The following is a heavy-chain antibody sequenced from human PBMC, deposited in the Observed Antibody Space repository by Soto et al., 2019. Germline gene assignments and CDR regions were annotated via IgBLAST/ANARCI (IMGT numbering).Heavy chain of an antibody. Sequence: LRLSCAASGFTVSSYWTHWVRQAPGKGLVWVSRISPAGSSTYYADSVRGRFTISKDTAKNTVYLQINSLGAEDAAVYYCARDSSGWYGSTYGMDVWGQGTTVTVSS. D-gene: IGHD6-19*01. V-gene: IGHV3-74*01. J-gene: IGHJ6*02. CDR1: GFTVSSYW. CDR3: ARDSSGWYGSTYGMDV. CDR2: ISPAGSST.